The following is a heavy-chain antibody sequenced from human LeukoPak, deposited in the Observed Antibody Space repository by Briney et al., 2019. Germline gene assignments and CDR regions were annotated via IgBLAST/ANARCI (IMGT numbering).Heavy chain of an antibody. CDR1: GYTFTSYD. CDR2: MNPNSGNT. CDR3: ASSIVVVPAASTPGGYYYYGMDV. J-gene: IGHJ6*02. V-gene: IGHV1-8*01. Sequence: ASVKVSCKASGYTFTSYDINWVRQATGQGLEWMGWMNPNSGNTGYAQKFQGRVTMTRNTSISTAYMGLSSLRSEDTAVYYCASSIVVVPAASTPGGYYYYGMDVWGQGTTVTVSS. D-gene: IGHD2-2*01.